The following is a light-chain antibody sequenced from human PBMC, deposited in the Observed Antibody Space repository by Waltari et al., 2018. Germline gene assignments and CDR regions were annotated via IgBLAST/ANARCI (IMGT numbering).Light chain of an antibody. Sequence: EIVLTQSPGTLSLSPGERATLSCRASQSVSSSYLGWYQQKPGQAPSLLIYGASSRATGIPDRFSGSGSGTDFTLTISRLEPEDFAVYYCQQYGSSPYTFGQGTKLVIK. CDR1: QSVSSSY. J-gene: IGKJ2*01. CDR2: GAS. V-gene: IGKV3-20*01. CDR3: QQYGSSPYT.